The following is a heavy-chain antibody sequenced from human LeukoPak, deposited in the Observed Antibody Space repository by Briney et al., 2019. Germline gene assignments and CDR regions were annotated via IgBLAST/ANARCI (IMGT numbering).Heavy chain of an antibody. CDR3: ARRRKDLNWFDP. CDR1: GGSISNSYYY. J-gene: IGHJ5*02. V-gene: IGHV4-39*01. CDR2: IYYSGTT. Sequence: SETLSLTCTVSGGSISNSYYYWGWTRQPPGEALEWIGSIYYSGTTYYKPSLKSRVTISVDTSKNQFSLRLSSVTAADTAVYYCARRRKDLNWFDPWGQGTLVTVSS.